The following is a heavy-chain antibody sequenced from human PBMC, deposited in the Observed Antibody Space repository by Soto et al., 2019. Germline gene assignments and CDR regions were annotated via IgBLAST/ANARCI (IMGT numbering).Heavy chain of an antibody. CDR3: AREIRSSGWSNGP. J-gene: IGHJ5*02. D-gene: IGHD6-19*01. Sequence: PGGSLRLSCSGSGLTFSDLSMHWVRQAPGRELEYISVIHKNGDTTYFADSVKGRFTTSRDNSKNILYLQMNSLRPDDTAVYYCAREIRSSGWSNGPWGQGTLVTVSS. CDR1: GLTFSDLS. V-gene: IGHV3-64*04. CDR2: IHKNGDTT.